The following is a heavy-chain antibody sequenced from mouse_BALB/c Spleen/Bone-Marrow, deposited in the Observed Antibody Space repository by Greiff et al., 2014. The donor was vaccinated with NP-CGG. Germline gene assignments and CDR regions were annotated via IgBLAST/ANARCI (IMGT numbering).Heavy chain of an antibody. D-gene: IGHD2-2*01. CDR2: IWGDGRT. Sequence: VQRVESGPGLVAPSQSLSITCTVSGFSLTGYAVNWVRQPPGKGLEWLGMIWGDGRTDYNLALKSRLNISKDNSKSQVFLKMNSLQTNDTARYYCARDGYDYAMDYWGQGTSVTISS. CDR1: GFSLTGYA. V-gene: IGHV2-6-7*01. CDR3: ARDGYDYAMDY. J-gene: IGHJ4*01.